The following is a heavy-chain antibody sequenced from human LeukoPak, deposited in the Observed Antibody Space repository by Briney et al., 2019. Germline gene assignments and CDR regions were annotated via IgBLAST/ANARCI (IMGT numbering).Heavy chain of an antibody. D-gene: IGHD3-10*01. CDR1: GGSISSSSYY. CDR2: IYYSGST. V-gene: IGHV4-39*07. Sequence: SETLSLTCTVSGGSISSSSYYWGWIRQPPGKGLEWIGSIYYSGSTYYDPSLKSRVTISVDTSKNQFSLKLSSVTAADTAVYYCARASVGAWFGELFWFDPWGQGTLVTVSS. CDR3: ARASVGAWFGELFWFDP. J-gene: IGHJ5*02.